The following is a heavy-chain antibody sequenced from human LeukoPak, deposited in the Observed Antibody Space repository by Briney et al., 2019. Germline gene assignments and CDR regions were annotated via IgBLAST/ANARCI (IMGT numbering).Heavy chain of an antibody. V-gene: IGHV3-66*01. CDR3: ARGLYSSGWTGGFYFDY. Sequence: GGSLRLSCAASGFTFSNYWMSWVRQAPGKGLEWVSIIYSGGSTFYADSVKGRFTISRDNSKNTLYLQMNSLRAEDTAVYYCARGLYSSGWTGGFYFDYWGQGTLVTVSS. D-gene: IGHD6-19*01. CDR1: GFTFSNYW. CDR2: IYSGGST. J-gene: IGHJ4*02.